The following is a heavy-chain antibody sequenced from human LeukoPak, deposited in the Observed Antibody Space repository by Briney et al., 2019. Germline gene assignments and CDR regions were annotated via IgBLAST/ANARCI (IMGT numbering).Heavy chain of an antibody. CDR1: GGTFSSYA. J-gene: IGHJ5*02. Sequence: SVKVSCKASGGTFSSYAISWVRQAPGQGLEWMGRIIPILSIANYAQKFQGRVTITADKSTSTAYMELSSLRSEDTAVYYCARGARIVGALNWFDPWGQGTLVTVSS. V-gene: IGHV1-69*04. CDR3: ARGARIVGALNWFDP. D-gene: IGHD1-26*01. CDR2: IIPILSIA.